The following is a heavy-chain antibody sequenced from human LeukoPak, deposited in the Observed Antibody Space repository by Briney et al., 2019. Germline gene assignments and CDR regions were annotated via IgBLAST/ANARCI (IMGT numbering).Heavy chain of an antibody. CDR1: GFTFSSSA. V-gene: IGHV3-64D*06. CDR3: VKTLKYYGSGRGLFDS. CDR2: FSSDGSST. D-gene: IGHD3-10*01. Sequence: GGSLRLSCSASGFTFSSSAMYWVRQAPGKGLEYVSAFSSDGSSTFYADSVRGRFTISRDNSKNMLYLQMSSLRADDTAVYYCVKTLKYYGSGRGLFDSWGQGILVTVSS. J-gene: IGHJ4*02.